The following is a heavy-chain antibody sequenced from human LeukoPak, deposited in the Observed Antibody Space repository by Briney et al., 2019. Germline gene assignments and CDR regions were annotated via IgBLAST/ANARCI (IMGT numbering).Heavy chain of an antibody. D-gene: IGHD1-26*01. J-gene: IGHJ4*02. CDR3: ARANSGSYYVSPDY. V-gene: IGHV1-46*01. Sequence: ASVKVSCKASGYSFTSYYMHWVRQAPGQGLEWMGIINPSGGSTSYAQKFQGRVTMTRNTSISTAYMELSSLRSEDTAVYYCARANSGSYYVSPDYWGQGTLVTVSS. CDR2: INPSGGST. CDR1: GYSFTSYY.